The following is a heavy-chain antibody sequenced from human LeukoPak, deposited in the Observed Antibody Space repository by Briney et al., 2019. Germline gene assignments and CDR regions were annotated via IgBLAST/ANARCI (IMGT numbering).Heavy chain of an antibody. CDR1: GGSISSYY. D-gene: IGHD5-24*01. CDR3: ARSSPGEMATTPFDY. CDR2: IYYSGST. Sequence: SETLSLTCTVSGGSISSYYWSWIRQPPGKGLEWIGYIYYSGSTNYNPSLKSQVTISVDTSKNQFSLKLSSVTAADTAVYYCARSSPGEMATTPFDYWGQGTLVTVSS. V-gene: IGHV4-59*01. J-gene: IGHJ4*02.